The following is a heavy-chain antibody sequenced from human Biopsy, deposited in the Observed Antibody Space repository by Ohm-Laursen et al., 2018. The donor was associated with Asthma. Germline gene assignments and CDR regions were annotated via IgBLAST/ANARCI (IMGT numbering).Heavy chain of an antibody. Sequence: SLRLSCTASGFTVSRDHMFWVRQAPGKGLEWVSVIYSGGTSHTADSVRGRFTISRDSSKNTVYLDISSLRIEDTAVFYCGIVVAANPFQGDCWGQGTLVTVSS. CDR3: GIVVAANPFQGDC. J-gene: IGHJ4*02. CDR2: IYSGGTS. V-gene: IGHV3-53*05. CDR1: GFTVSRDH. D-gene: IGHD2-15*01.